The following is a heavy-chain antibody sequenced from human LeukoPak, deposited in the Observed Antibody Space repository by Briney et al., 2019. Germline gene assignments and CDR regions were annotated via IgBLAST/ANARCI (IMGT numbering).Heavy chain of an antibody. J-gene: IGHJ4*02. V-gene: IGHV3-23*01. CDR3: AKPLRRGDTAMGTDY. CDR2: ISGSGGST. CDR1: GFTFSSNY. Sequence: GGSLRLSCAASGFTFSSNYMSWVRQAPGKGLEWVSAISGSGGSTYYADSVKGRFTISRDNSKNTLYLQMNSLRAEDTAVYYCAKPLRRGDTAMGTDYWGQGTLVTVSS. D-gene: IGHD5-18*01.